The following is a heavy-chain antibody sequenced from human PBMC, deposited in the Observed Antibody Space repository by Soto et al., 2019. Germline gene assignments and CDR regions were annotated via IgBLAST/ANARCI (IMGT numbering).Heavy chain of an antibody. CDR3: ARGAVTGTSLFDY. CDR1: GFTLTTYS. Sequence: GGSLRLSCAVSGFTLTTYSMNWVRQAPGKRLEWISFINKNGFTIYYADSVKGRFTISRDYAKNSLYLQMDSLRHEDTAVYYCARGAVTGTSLFDYWGLGXLVTVSS. D-gene: IGHD6-19*01. V-gene: IGHV3-48*02. CDR2: INKNGFTI. J-gene: IGHJ4*02.